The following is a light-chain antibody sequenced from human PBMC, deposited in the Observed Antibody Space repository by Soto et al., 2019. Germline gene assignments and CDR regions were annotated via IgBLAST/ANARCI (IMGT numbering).Light chain of an antibody. V-gene: IGKV1-27*01. CDR3: QKYNMSPCT. CDR1: QGISNY. Sequence: DIQLTQSPSSLSASVGDRVTITCRASQGISNYLAWYQQQQGKVPELLIYGAYTLQSGVPPRFSGSGSGTDFSRTISSLQPEDGATYYCQKYNMSPCTFGQGNEVELK. J-gene: IGKJ1*01. CDR2: GAY.